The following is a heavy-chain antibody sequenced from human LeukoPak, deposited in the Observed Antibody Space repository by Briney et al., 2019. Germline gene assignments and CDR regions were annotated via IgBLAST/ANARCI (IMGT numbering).Heavy chain of an antibody. CDR3: AKAYSVEYWSPFGY. CDR2: ISGSGGST. J-gene: IGHJ4*02. V-gene: IGHV3-23*01. D-gene: IGHD2-8*02. Sequence: GGSLRLSCAASGFTFSSYAMSWVRQAPGKGLEWVSAISGSGGSTYYADPVKGRFTISRDNSKNTLYLQMNSLRAEDTAVYYCAKAYSVEYWSPFGYWGQGTLVTVSS. CDR1: GFTFSSYA.